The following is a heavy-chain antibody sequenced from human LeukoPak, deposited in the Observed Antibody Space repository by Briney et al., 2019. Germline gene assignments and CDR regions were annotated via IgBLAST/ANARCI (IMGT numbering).Heavy chain of an antibody. D-gene: IGHD6-19*01. CDR1: GFTFSSYA. CDR2: ISGSGGST. V-gene: IGHV3-23*01. J-gene: IGHJ6*02. CDR3: ASQPSGSSGWYSLYYYYGMDV. Sequence: GGSLRPSCAASGFTFSSYAMSWVRQAPGKGLEWVSAISGSGGSTYYADFVKGRFTISRDNSKNTLYLQMNSLRAEDTAVYYCASQPSGSSGWYSLYYYYGMDVWGQGTTVTVSS.